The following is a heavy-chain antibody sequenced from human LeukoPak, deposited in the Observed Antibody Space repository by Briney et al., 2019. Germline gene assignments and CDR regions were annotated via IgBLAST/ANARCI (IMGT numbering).Heavy chain of an antibody. J-gene: IGHJ4*02. CDR3: ARVLKPYTSGWCDY. CDR1: GFSFSTYW. V-gene: IGHV3-7*01. CDR2: IKQDGSEN. D-gene: IGHD6-19*01. Sequence: GGSLRLSCAASGFSFSTYWMSWVRQAPGKGLEWVANIKQDGSENYYVDSVKGRFTISRDNAKNSLYLQMNSLRAEDTAVYYCARVLKPYTSGWCDYWGQGTLVIVSS.